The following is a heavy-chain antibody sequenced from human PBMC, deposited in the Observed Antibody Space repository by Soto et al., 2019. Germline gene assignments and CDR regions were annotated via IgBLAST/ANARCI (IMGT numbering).Heavy chain of an antibody. J-gene: IGHJ4*02. CDR1: GGSISNYY. CDR2: IYYSGST. V-gene: IGHV4-59*08. CDR3: AGHRYSYGVYYFDY. Sequence: QVQLQESGPGLVKPSETLSLTCIVSGGSISNYYWSWIRQPPGKGLEWIGYIYYSGSTNYNPSLTRRVTLSVDTSKNQFSLKLSSVTAADTAVYYCAGHRYSYGVYYFDYWGQGTLVTVSS. D-gene: IGHD5-18*01.